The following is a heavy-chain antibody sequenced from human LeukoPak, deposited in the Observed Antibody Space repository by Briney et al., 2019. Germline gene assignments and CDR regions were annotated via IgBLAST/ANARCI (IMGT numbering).Heavy chain of an antibody. J-gene: IGHJ5*02. CDR3: ARSRGGFGDYGSWFDP. CDR2: THNSGTT. CDR1: GGSISSFF. V-gene: IGHV4-59*01. D-gene: IGHD4-17*01. Sequence: SETLSLTCTVSGGSISSFFWNWIRQPPGKGLEWIGFTHNSGTTNYNPSLKSRVTMSLDTSKNQFSLKLTSVTAADTAFYYCARSRGGFGDYGSWFDPWGQGTLVTVSS.